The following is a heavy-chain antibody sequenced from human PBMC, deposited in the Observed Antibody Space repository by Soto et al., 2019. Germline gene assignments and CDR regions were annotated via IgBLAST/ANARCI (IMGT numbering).Heavy chain of an antibody. CDR1: GDSVTNYD. Sequence: QVQLQEPGPGLVKPAETLSLTCTSSGDSVTNYDWPWIRQPPGKGLGWIGHIYAHGGPTYTPSLKSRVTLSLDTAKNQVSLNLASVTARDTAVYYCARAYGSGRTYDHWGQGTLVTVAS. J-gene: IGHJ4*02. D-gene: IGHD3-10*01. CDR2: IYAHGGP. V-gene: IGHV4-4*07. CDR3: ARAYGSGRTYDH.